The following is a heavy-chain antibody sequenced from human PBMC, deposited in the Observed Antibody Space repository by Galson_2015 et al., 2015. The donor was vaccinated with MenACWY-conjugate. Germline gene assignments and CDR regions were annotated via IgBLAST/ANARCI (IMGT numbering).Heavy chain of an antibody. CDR3: ARDGTFYFSREPCHSSDAFDV. J-gene: IGHJ3*01. V-gene: IGHV1-46*01. CDR2: INPNGGIT. CDR1: GYSVTSHY. Sequence: SVKVSCKASGYSVTSHYIHWVRQAPGQGLEWMGLINPNGGITIYAQKFQGRVTVARDTSTSTVFLELSSLTSDDTAVYYCARDGTFYFSREPCHSSDAFDVWGQGTMVTVSS. D-gene: IGHD2-15*01.